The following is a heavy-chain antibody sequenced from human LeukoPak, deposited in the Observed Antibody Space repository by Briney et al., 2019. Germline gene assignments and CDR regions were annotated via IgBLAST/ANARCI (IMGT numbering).Heavy chain of an antibody. CDR2: INHSGNT. CDR3: ARDDAFYYGSGSYPP. Sequence: PSETLSLTCTVSGGSISSGGYYWSWIRQPPGKGLELIGNINHSGNTYYNPSLKSRVTISVDRSKNQFSLKLSSVTAADTAVYYCARDDAFYYGSGSYPPWGQGTLVTVSS. CDR1: GGSISSGGYY. V-gene: IGHV4-30-2*01. D-gene: IGHD3-10*01. J-gene: IGHJ5*02.